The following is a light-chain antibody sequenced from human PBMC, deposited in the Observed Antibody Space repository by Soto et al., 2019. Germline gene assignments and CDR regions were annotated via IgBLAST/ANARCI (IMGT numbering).Light chain of an antibody. CDR1: QNIISW. CDR2: SAS. Sequence: DIQMTQSPSSVSASVGDRVTITCRASQNIISWLAWYQQRPGKAPKLLIYSASSLQGGVPSRFSGSGSGTDFPLTISTLQPEDFATYYCLQTDSFPLTFGGGTKVEIK. J-gene: IGKJ4*01. V-gene: IGKV1-12*01. CDR3: LQTDSFPLT.